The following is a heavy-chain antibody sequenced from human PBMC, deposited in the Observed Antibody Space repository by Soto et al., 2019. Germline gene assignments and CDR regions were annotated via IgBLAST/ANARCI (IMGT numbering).Heavy chain of an antibody. D-gene: IGHD3-22*01. J-gene: IGHJ4*02. CDR1: GGSITSGGYY. CDR2: IYYSGST. V-gene: IGHV4-31*03. CDR3: ARVLGPYDSSGYYYFDY. Sequence: QVQLQESGPGLVKPSQTLSLNCTVSGGSITSGGYYWSWIRQHPGKGLEWIGYIYYSGSTYYNPSIKRGVTISVDTSKHQFSLTLGSVAAADTAVYYCARVLGPYDSSGYYYFDYWGQGTLVTVSS.